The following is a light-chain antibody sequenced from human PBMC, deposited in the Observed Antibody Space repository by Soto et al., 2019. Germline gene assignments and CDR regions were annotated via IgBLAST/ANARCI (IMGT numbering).Light chain of an antibody. Sequence: QPASVSGSPGQSITISCTGTSNDVGAYKYVSWHQQHPGKAPKFMIYEVSNRPSGVSNRFSGSKSGNTASLTISGLQAEDEADYYCASYTSTTNHVFGTGTKLTVL. CDR1: SNDVGAYKY. CDR2: EVS. V-gene: IGLV2-14*01. CDR3: ASYTSTTNHV. J-gene: IGLJ1*01.